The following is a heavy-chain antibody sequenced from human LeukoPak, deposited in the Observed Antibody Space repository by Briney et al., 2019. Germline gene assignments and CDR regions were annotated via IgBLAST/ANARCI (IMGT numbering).Heavy chain of an antibody. J-gene: IGHJ6*02. V-gene: IGHV3-21*01. D-gene: IGHD3-16*02. CDR2: ISSSSSYI. Sequence: GGSLRLSCAASGFTFSSYSMNWVRQAPGKGLEWVSSISSSSSYIYYADSVKGRFTISRDNAKNSLYLQMNSLRAEDTAVYYCARDGLRLGELSLYPYYYYGMDVWGQGTTVTVSS. CDR1: GFTFSSYS. CDR3: ARDGLRLGELSLYPYYYYGMDV.